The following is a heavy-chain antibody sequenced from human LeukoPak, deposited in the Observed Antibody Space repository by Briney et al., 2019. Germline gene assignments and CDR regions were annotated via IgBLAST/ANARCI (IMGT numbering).Heavy chain of an antibody. J-gene: IGHJ4*02. V-gene: IGHV4-59*03. D-gene: IGHD3-10*01. Sequence: PSETLPLTCTVSGGSITDYYWNWIRQSPEKGLERIGYVYYTGTTYYSPSLKSRVAISLDRSKNQFSLNLNSVTAADTAVYYCARSVLWFGDLGYWGQGILVTVSS. CDR3: ARSVLWFGDLGY. CDR1: GGSITDYY. CDR2: VYYTGTT.